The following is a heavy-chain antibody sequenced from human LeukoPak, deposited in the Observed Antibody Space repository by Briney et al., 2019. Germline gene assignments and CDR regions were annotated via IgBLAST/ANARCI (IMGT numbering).Heavy chain of an antibody. J-gene: IGHJ4*02. CDR2: IKQDGSDK. CDR1: GFTFSSFW. Sequence: QTGGSLRLSCAASGFTFSSFWMSWVRQAPGKGLEWVANIKQDGSDKCYVDSVKGRFTISRDNAKNSLYLQMNSLSAEDTAVYYCAREPRIVGATTVDYWGQGTLVTVSS. CDR3: AREPRIVGATTVDY. D-gene: IGHD1-26*01. V-gene: IGHV3-7*01.